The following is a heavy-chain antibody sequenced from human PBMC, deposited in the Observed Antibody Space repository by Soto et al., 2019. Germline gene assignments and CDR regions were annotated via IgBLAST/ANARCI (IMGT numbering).Heavy chain of an antibody. D-gene: IGHD5-12*01. CDR3: ARLGGGYGPYYYMDV. CDR2: IYPGDSDT. Sequence: GESLKISCKGSGYSFTSYCIGWVRQMPGKGLEWMGIIYPGDSDTRYSPSFQGQVTISADKSISTAYLQWSSLKASDTAMYYCARLGGGYGPYYYMDVWGKGTTVTVSS. V-gene: IGHV5-51*01. J-gene: IGHJ6*03. CDR1: GYSFTSYC.